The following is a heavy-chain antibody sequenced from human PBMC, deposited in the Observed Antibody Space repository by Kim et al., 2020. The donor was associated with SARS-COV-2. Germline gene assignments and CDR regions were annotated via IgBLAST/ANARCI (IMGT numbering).Heavy chain of an antibody. Sequence: TNYIPSLQSRIIVSVDTSKNQFSLKLTSVTAADTAVYFCSSSGGRYYGMDVWGQGTTVAVS. V-gene: IGHV4-59*01. CDR3: SSSGGRYYGMDV. CDR2: T. J-gene: IGHJ6*02. D-gene: IGHD2-15*01.